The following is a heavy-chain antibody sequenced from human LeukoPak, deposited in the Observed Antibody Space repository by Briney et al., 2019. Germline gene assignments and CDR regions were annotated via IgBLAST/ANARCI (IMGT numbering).Heavy chain of an antibody. V-gene: IGHV3-7*03. J-gene: IGHJ3*02. D-gene: IGHD3-22*01. CDR1: GFTFSSYW. CDR3: ARESPYYYDSSDAFDI. Sequence: GGSLRLSCAASGFTFSSYWMSWVRQAPGKGLEWVASIKHDGSEEYYVDSVKGRFTISRENAKNSLYLQMNSLRAEDTAVYYCARESPYYYDSSDAFDIWGQGTMVTVSS. CDR2: IKHDGSEE.